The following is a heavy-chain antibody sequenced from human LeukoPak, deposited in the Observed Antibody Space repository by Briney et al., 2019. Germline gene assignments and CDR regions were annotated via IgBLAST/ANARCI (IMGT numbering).Heavy chain of an antibody. CDR2: ISRGSDIR. CDR1: RFIFCRDS. D-gene: IGHD2-2*02. V-gene: IGHV3-48*01. CDR3: AKDGVDIVVVPAAINYYYYMDV. J-gene: IGHJ6*03. Sequence: GGSLTLSCAASRFIFCRDSMNWVRQAPGRGLEWISYISRGSDIRYYADSVRGRFHISRDNARNSLYLQMNSLRAEDTAVYYCAKDGVDIVVVPAAINYYYYMDVWGKGTTVTVSS.